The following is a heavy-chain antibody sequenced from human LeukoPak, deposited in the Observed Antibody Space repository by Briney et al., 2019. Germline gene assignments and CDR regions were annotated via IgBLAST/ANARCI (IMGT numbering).Heavy chain of an antibody. Sequence: SETLSLTCAVSGGSISSSNWWSWVRQPPGKGLEWIGEIYHSGSTNYNPSLKSRVTISVDKSKNQFSLKLSSVTAADTAVYYCARVSGSYAPPFDYWGQGTLVTVSS. D-gene: IGHD1-26*01. J-gene: IGHJ4*02. V-gene: IGHV4-4*02. CDR2: IYHSGST. CDR1: GGSISSSNW. CDR3: ARVSGSYAPPFDY.